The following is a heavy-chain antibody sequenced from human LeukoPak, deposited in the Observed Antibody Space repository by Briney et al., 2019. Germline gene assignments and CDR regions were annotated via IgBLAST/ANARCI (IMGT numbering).Heavy chain of an antibody. CDR3: AREMYYYDSSGYSYGRIGAFDI. CDR2: IYYSGVT. J-gene: IGHJ3*02. CDR1: GGSINSYY. Sequence: PSETLSLTCTVSGGSINSYYWNWLRQPPGKALEWIGYIYYSGVTNYHPSLKSRVTISVDTSKNQFSLKLSSVTAADTAVYYCAREMYYYDSSGYSYGRIGAFDIWGQGTMVTVSS. V-gene: IGHV4-59*01. D-gene: IGHD3-22*01.